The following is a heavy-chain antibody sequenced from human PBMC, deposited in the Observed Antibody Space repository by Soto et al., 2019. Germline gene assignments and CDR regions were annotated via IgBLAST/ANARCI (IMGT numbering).Heavy chain of an antibody. Sequence: LRLSCAASGFTFSLYSMIWVRQAPGKGLEWVSSISSSSSYIYYADSMKGRFTLSRDNAQNSLYPQMNSLRVDDTAVYYCVRARATDSRPDYWGQGTLVTVSS. CDR3: VRARATDSRPDY. V-gene: IGHV3-21*01. D-gene: IGHD3-22*01. J-gene: IGHJ4*02. CDR2: ISSSSSYI. CDR1: GFTFSLYS.